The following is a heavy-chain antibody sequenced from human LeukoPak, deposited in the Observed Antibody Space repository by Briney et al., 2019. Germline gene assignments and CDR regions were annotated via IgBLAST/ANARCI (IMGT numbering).Heavy chain of an antibody. D-gene: IGHD2/OR15-2a*01. V-gene: IGHV1-18*01. CDR1: GYTFTSYG. CDR2: ISAYNGNT. Sequence: ASVKVSCKASGYTFTSYGISWVRQAPGQGLEWMGWISAYNGNTNYPQKLQGRFTMPTATSTSTAYMELRSLRSDDTAVYYCSIFPDSDYWGQGTLVTVSS. CDR3: SIFPDSDY. J-gene: IGHJ4*02.